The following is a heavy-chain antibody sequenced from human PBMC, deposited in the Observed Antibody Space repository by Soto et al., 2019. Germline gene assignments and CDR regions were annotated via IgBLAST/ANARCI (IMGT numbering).Heavy chain of an antibody. J-gene: IGHJ3*02. CDR3: ARDGSGWYGLDFDI. Sequence: EVQLLESGGGLVQPGGSLRLACAASGFTFSSYAMHWVRQAPGKGLEYVSAISSNGGSTYYANSVKGRFTISRVNSKNTLYLHKGSLRSSDMAVYYCARDGSGWYGLDFDIWGQGTMVTVSS. V-gene: IGHV3-64*01. CDR2: ISSNGGST. D-gene: IGHD6-19*01. CDR1: GFTFSSYA.